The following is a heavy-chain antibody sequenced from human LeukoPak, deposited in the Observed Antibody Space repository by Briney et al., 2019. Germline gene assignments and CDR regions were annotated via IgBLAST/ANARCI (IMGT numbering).Heavy chain of an antibody. J-gene: IGHJ5*02. CDR2: IIPIFGTA. V-gene: IGHV1-69*01. CDR1: GGTFSSYA. D-gene: IGHD3-22*01. Sequence: GSSVKVSCKASGGTFSSYAISWVRQAPGQGPEWMGGIIPIFGTANYAQKFQGRVTITADESTSTAYMELSSLRSEDTAVYYCARDGSSITMIVGGWFDPWGQGTLVTVSS. CDR3: ARDGSSITMIVGGWFDP.